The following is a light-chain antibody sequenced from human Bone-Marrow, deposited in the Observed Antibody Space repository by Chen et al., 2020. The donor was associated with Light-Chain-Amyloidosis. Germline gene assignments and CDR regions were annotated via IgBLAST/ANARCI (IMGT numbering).Light chain of an antibody. V-gene: IGLV3-25*03. CDR3: QSADSSGTYEVI. CDR1: ELPTKY. Sequence: SYELTPPPSVSVSPGQTARITCPGDELPTKYAYWYQQKPGQAPVLVIHRDTERPSGISERFSGSSSGTTATLTISGVQAEDEADYHCQSADSSGTYEVIFGGGTKLTVL. J-gene: IGLJ2*01. CDR2: RDT.